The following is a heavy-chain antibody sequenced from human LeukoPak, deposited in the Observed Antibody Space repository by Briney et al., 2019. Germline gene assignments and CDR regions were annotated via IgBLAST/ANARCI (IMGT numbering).Heavy chain of an antibody. V-gene: IGHV4-61*08. CDR2: IYYSGST. CDR1: GGSISSGGYS. D-gene: IGHD3-22*01. CDR3: ARYYYDSSGYYYASAFDI. J-gene: IGHJ3*02. Sequence: SQTLSLTCAVSGGSISSGGYSWSWIRQPPGKGLEWIGYIYYSGSTNYNPSLKSRVTISVDTSKNQFSLKLSSVTAADMAVYYCARYYYDSSGYYYASAFDIWGQGTMVTVSS.